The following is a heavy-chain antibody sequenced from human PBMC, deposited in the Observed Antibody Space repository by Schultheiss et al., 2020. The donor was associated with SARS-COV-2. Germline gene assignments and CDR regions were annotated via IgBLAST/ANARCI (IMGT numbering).Heavy chain of an antibody. J-gene: IGHJ4*02. CDR1: RFSLTTSGVG. Sequence: SGPTLVQPTQTLTLTCTFSRFSLTTSGVGVAWIRQPPGKALQWLAHIHWNNDTLYSASLKTSLTITQDTSRNQVVLTVTNMDPVDTATYYCSLMRDYFGAGSLNYGGQGALVTVSS. CDR3: SLMRDYFGAGSLNY. V-gene: IGHV2-5*01. CDR2: IHWNNDT. D-gene: IGHD3-10*01.